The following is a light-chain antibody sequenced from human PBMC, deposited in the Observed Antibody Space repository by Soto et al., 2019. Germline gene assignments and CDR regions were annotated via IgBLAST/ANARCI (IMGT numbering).Light chain of an antibody. CDR3: ASYAGGTYVMV. Sequence: QSALTQPASVSGSLGQSITISCTGTNSDIGIYNHVSWYKQDPDKAPKLIIFEVNKRPSGISGRFSGSKSGSAAFLTIAGLQADDESEYYCASYAGGTYVMVFGGGTKVTVL. J-gene: IGLJ3*02. CDR1: NSDIGIYNH. V-gene: IGLV2-23*02. CDR2: EVN.